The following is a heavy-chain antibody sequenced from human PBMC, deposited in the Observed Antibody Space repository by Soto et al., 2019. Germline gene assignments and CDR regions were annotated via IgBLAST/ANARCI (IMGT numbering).Heavy chain of an antibody. J-gene: IGHJ4*02. V-gene: IGHV3-7*01. CDR2: IKHDGSEK. CDR1: GFTFSDFW. CDR3: ARGGSWGPDF. Sequence: EVQLVESGGDLVQPGGSLRLSCAASGFTFSDFWMSWVRQAPGKGLGWVANIKHDGSEKYYVDSVEGRFTISRDNTKDSLYLQMNSLRAEDTAVYYCARGGSWGPDFWGQGTLVTVSS. D-gene: IGHD2-15*01.